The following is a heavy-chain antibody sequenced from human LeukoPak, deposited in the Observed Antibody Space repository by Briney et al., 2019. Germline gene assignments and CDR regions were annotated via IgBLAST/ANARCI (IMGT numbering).Heavy chain of an antibody. CDR2: ISSSGSTI. D-gene: IGHD1-26*01. Sequence: GGSLRLSCAASGFTFRSYSMNWVRQAPGKGLEWVSYISSSGSTIYYADSVKGRFTISRDNAKNSLYPQMNSLRADDTAVYYCARGNIVGASLFDYWGQGNLVTVSS. CDR1: GFTFRSYS. V-gene: IGHV3-48*01. CDR3: ARGNIVGASLFDY. J-gene: IGHJ4*02.